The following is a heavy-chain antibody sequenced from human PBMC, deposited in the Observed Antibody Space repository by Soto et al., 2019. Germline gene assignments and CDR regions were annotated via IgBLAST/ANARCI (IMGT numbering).Heavy chain of an antibody. CDR1: GGSISSGGYS. CDR2: IYHSGST. CDR3: ARVPSP. J-gene: IGHJ5*02. Sequence: SETLSLTCAVSGGSISSGGYSWSWIRQPPGKGLEWIGYIYHSGSTYYNPSLKSRVTISVDRSKNQFPLKLSSVTAADTAVYYCARVPSPWGQGTLVTGSS. V-gene: IGHV4-30-2*01.